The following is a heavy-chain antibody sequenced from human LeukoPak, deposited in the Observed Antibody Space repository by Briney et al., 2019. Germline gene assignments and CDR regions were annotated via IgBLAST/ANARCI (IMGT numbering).Heavy chain of an antibody. V-gene: IGHV3-21*01. D-gene: IGHD3-22*01. Sequence: GGSLRLSCAASGFTFSSYSMNWVRQAPGKGLEWVSSISSSSYIYYADSVKGRLTISRDNAKNSLYLQMNSLRAEDTAIYYCARVDNYYDTSGYYDYWGQGTLVTVSS. CDR3: ARVDNYYDTSGYYDY. CDR2: ISSSSYI. J-gene: IGHJ4*02. CDR1: GFTFSSYS.